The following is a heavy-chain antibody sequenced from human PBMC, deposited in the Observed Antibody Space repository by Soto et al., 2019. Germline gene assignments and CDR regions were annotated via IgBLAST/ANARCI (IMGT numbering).Heavy chain of an antibody. J-gene: IGHJ4*02. D-gene: IGHD3-3*01. CDR3: AHRILRTVFGLVTTTAIYFDF. Sequence: QITLNESGPTVVKPAETLTLTCTFSGFSLTTRGVGVGWIRQSPGKAPEWLALIYWDDDKRYSASLKSRLTITNDTAKYRVVLTMGRGDPADTASYYCAHRILRTVFGLVTTTAIYFDFWGQGTPVVVSS. CDR2: IYWDDDK. V-gene: IGHV2-5*02. CDR1: GFSLTTRGVG.